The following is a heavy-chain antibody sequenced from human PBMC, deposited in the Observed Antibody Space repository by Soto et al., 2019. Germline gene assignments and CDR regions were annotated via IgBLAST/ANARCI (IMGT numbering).Heavy chain of an antibody. CDR1: GGSFSGYY. Sequence: QVQLQQWGAGLLKPSETLSLTCAVYGGSFSGYYWSWIRQPPGKGLEWIGEINHSGSTNYNPSLTSRVTISGDTSKNQFSLKLSSVTAADTAVYYCARGRPGYCSSTSCYRGNWFDPWGQGTLVTVSS. J-gene: IGHJ5*02. CDR3: ARGRPGYCSSTSCYRGNWFDP. V-gene: IGHV4-34*01. CDR2: INHSGST. D-gene: IGHD2-2*01.